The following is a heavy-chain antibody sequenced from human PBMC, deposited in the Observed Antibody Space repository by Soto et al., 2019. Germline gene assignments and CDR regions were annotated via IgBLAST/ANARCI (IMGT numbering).Heavy chain of an antibody. CDR2: ISGSGGST. D-gene: IGHD1-26*01. J-gene: IGHJ4*02. V-gene: IGHV3-23*01. CDR1: GFTFSSYA. CDR3: AKTIVGATSYYFDY. Sequence: GGSLRLSCAASGFTFSSYAMSWVRQAPGKGLEWVSAISGSGGSTYYADSVKGRLTISRDNSKNTLYLQMNSLRAEDTAVYYCAKTIVGATSYYFDYWGQGTLVTVSS.